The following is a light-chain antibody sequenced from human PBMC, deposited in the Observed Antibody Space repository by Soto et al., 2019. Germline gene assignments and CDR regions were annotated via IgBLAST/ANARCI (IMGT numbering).Light chain of an antibody. J-gene: IGLJ2*01. Sequence: SYELPQPPSVSVAPRQTARITCGGSNIGRKSVHWYQQKPGQAPVVVVYDGRDRPSGIPERFSGANSGNTATLTISRVEAGDEADYYCQLWDSNSDHVVFGGGTKLTVL. CDR2: DGR. CDR1: NIGRKS. CDR3: QLWDSNSDHVV. V-gene: IGLV3-21*02.